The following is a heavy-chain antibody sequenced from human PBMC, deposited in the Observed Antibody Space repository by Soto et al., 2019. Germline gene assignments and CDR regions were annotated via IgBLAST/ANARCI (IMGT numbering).Heavy chain of an antibody. CDR2: IYYSGST. D-gene: IGHD3-3*01. Sequence: SETLSLTCTVSGGSISSGDYYWSWIRQPPGKGLEWIGYIYYSGSTYYNPSLKSRVTISVDTSKNQFSLKLSSVTAADTAVYYCASDRGRTYYDFWSGPLYYYYGMDVWGQGTTVTVYS. CDR3: ASDRGRTYYDFWSGPLYYYYGMDV. V-gene: IGHV4-30-4*01. CDR1: GGSISSGDYY. J-gene: IGHJ6*02.